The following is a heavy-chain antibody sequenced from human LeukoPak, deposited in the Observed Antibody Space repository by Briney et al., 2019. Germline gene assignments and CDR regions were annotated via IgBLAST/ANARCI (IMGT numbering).Heavy chain of an antibody. CDR1: GYTFTSYY. V-gene: IGHV1-46*01. CDR3: AREDYDILTGYGAFDI. CDR2: INPSGGST. Sequence: ASVKVSCKASGYTFTSYYMHWVRQAPGQGLEWMGIINPSGGSTSYAQKFQGRVTMTRDTSTSTVYMELSSLRSEDTAVYYCAREDYDILTGYGAFDIWGQGTMVTASS. J-gene: IGHJ3*02. D-gene: IGHD3-9*01.